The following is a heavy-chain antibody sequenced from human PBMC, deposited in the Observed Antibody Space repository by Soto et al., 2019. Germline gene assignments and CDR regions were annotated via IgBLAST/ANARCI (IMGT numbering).Heavy chain of an antibody. V-gene: IGHV4-59*07. CDR2: IYYTGST. J-gene: IGHJ4*02. CDR1: GDSINNYY. Sequence: PSDTLSLTCTVSGDSINNYYWSWIRQPPGKRLEWIGYIYYTGSTTYNPSLESRATMSVDTSKNQFSLKLNSVNAADTAVYYCAKYRRTEAEGFTLDYWGRGTLVTVSS. D-gene: IGHD6-13*01. CDR3: AKYRRTEAEGFTLDY.